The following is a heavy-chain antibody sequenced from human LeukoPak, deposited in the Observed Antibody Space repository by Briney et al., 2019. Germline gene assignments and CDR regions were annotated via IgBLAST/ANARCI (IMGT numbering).Heavy chain of an antibody. CDR3: ARGGYYYDSSGYYPRYYYGMDV. D-gene: IGHD3-22*01. Sequence: ASVRVSCKASGYTFTSYYMHWVRQGPGQGLEGIGIINPSGGSRSYAQKFQGRVTMTRDTSTSTVYMELSSLRSEDTAVYYCARGGYYYDSSGYYPRYYYGMDVWGQGTTVTVSS. V-gene: IGHV1-46*01. CDR2: INPSGGSR. J-gene: IGHJ6*02. CDR1: GYTFTSYY.